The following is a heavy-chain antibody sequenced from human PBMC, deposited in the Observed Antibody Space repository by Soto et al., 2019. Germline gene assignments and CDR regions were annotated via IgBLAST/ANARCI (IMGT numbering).Heavy chain of an antibody. J-gene: IGHJ4*02. V-gene: IGHV3-23*01. Sequence: EVQLLESGGGLVQPGGSLRLSCAASGFTFSSYAMSWVRQAPGKGLEWVSAISGSGGSTYYADSVKGRFTISRDNSKNTLYLQMNSLRAEDTAVYYCAKVWFGELLTSLYYFDYWGQGTLVTVSS. CDR3: AKVWFGELLTSLYYFDY. CDR1: GFTFSSYA. CDR2: ISGSGGST. D-gene: IGHD3-10*01.